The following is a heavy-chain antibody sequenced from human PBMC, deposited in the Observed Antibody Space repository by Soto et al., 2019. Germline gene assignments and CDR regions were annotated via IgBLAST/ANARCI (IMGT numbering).Heavy chain of an antibody. CDR3: ARDHAAYYYDSSGFILVPPAYYYYYGMDV. D-gene: IGHD3-22*01. CDR2: INSDGSST. V-gene: IGHV3-74*01. Sequence: GGSLRLSCAASGFTFSSYWMHWVRQAPGKGLVWVSRINSDGSSTSYADSVKGRFTISRDNAKNTLYLQMNSLRAEDTAVYYCARDHAAYYYDSSGFILVPPAYYYYYGMDVWGQGTTVTV. J-gene: IGHJ6*02. CDR1: GFTFSSYW.